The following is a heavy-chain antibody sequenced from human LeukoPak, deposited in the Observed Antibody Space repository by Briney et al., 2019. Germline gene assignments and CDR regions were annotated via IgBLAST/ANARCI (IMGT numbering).Heavy chain of an antibody. Sequence: TLTLTCTVSGDSLTSGSRYWSWIRQPAGKGLEWIGHFYSSTRTTYNPSLESRVTISGDTAKNQFSLKLDSVTAADTAVYLCARCMSELDYGDYAYYYHMDVWGKGTTVTVCS. J-gene: IGHJ6*04. CDR3: ARCMSELDYGDYAYYYHMDV. D-gene: IGHD4-17*01. CDR1: GDSLTSGSRY. CDR2: FYSSTRT. V-gene: IGHV4-61*09.